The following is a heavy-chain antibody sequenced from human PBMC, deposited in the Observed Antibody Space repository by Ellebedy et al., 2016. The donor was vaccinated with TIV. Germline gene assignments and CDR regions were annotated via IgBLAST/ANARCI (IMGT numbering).Heavy chain of an antibody. CDR2: FDPEDGET. CDR1: GGTFSSYA. J-gene: IGHJ3*02. V-gene: IGHV1-24*01. D-gene: IGHD3-3*01. Sequence: ASVKVSCKASGGTFSSYAISWVRQAPGKGLDWMGGFDPEDGETIYAQKFQGRVIMTEDTSTDTAYMELSSLRSEDTAVYYCTTGIYEDGGVVITRFDAFDIWGQGTMVTVSS. CDR3: TTGIYEDGGVVITRFDAFDI.